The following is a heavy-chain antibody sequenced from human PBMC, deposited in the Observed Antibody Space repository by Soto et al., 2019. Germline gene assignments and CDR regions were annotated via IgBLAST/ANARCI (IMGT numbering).Heavy chain of an antibody. CDR2: ISGSGGST. CDR3: ASRSSGWYFDY. Sequence: PGGSLSLSCAASGFTFSSYAMSWVRQAPGKGLEWVSVISGSGGSTYYADSVKGRFTISRDNSKNTLYLQMKSLRAEDTAVYYCASRSSGWYFDYWGQGTLVTVSS. J-gene: IGHJ4*02. CDR1: GFTFSSYA. D-gene: IGHD6-19*01. V-gene: IGHV3-23*01.